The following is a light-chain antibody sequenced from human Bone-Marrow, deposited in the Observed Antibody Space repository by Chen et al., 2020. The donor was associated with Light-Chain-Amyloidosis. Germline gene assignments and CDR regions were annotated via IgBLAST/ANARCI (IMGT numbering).Light chain of an antibody. CDR3: SSYTITNTLV. CDR2: EVT. CDR1: SSDVGGDNH. J-gene: IGLJ1*01. Sequence: QSAPTQPAPVSGFPGTPNTIPFPGTSSDVGGDNHVSWYQQHPDKAPKLMIYEVTNRPSWVPDRFSGSKSDNTASLTISGLQTEDEADYFCSSYTITNTLVFGSGTRVTVL. V-gene: IGLV2-14*01.